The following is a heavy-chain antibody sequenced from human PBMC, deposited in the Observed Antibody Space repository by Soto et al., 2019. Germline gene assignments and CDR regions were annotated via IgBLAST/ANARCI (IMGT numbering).Heavy chain of an antibody. Sequence: ASVKVSCKGSGDSFSGYPVSWLRQAPGQGLEWMGEIIPILATTNYAQKFQGRVTITADEATYTVYMELNSLRYEDTALYYCARGARYDFWSGYYASFDYWG. CDR3: ARGARYDFWSGYYASFDY. J-gene: IGHJ4*01. V-gene: IGHV1-69*13. CDR1: GDSFSGYP. D-gene: IGHD3-3*01. CDR2: IIPILATT.